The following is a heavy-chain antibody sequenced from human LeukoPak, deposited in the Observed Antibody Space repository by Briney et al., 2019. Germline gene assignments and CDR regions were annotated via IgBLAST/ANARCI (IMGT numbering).Heavy chain of an antibody. J-gene: IGHJ6*02. CDR1: GYTFTSYY. Sequence: GASVKVSCKASGYTFTSYYMHWVRQAPGQGLERMGWMNPYSGITGYPQKFQGRVTMTRDTSISTAYMELSSLTSEDTAVYFCARENVNRGSSWGYDYFGLDVWGQGTAVTVSS. V-gene: IGHV1-8*02. CDR3: ARENVNRGSSWGYDYFGLDV. D-gene: IGHD6-13*01. CDR2: MNPYSGIT.